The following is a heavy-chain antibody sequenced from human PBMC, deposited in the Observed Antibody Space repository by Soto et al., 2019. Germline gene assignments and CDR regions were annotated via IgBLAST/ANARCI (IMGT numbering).Heavy chain of an antibody. CDR2: VSTRGSTV. J-gene: IGHJ6*03. CDR1: GFTFSDYY. CDR3: AREGGFWSGSYPPYQYYYMDV. D-gene: IGHD3-3*01. Sequence: QVQLVESGGGLVKPGGSLRLSCAGSGFTFSDYYINWIRQAPGKGLEWVSYVSTRGSTVYYADSVEGRFTIFRDNAENSLYLQMNSLRPEDTAIYYCAREGGFWSGSYPPYQYYYMDVWGKGTTVTVSS. V-gene: IGHV3-11*01.